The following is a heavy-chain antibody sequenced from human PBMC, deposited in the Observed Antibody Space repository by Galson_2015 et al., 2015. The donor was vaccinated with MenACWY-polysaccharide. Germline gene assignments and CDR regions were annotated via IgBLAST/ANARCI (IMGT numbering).Heavy chain of an antibody. CDR1: GFTFSDYY. V-gene: IGHV3-11*01. CDR3: ARDPRNFGLDP. J-gene: IGHJ5*02. CDR2: ISGSGGSI. Sequence: SLRLSCAASGFTFSDYYMSWIRQTPGKGLEWVSCISGSGGSISYADSVKGRFTISRDNAKNSLYLQINSLRAEDTAVYYCARDPRNFGLDPWGQGTLVTVSS. D-gene: IGHD3-10*01.